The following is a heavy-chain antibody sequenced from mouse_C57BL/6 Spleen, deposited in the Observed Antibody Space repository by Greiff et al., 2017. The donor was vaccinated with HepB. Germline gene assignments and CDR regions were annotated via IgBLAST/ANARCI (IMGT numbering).Heavy chain of an antibody. D-gene: IGHD1-1*01. V-gene: IGHV1-82*01. CDR1: GYAFSSSW. CDR3: AGEGLLRDYAMDY. J-gene: IGHJ4*01. CDR2: IYPGDGDT. Sequence: VKLMESGPELVKPGASVKISCKASGYAFSSSWMNWVKQRPGKGLEWIGRIYPGDGDTNYNGKFKGKATLTADKSSSTAYMQLSSLTSEDSAVYFCAGEGLLRDYAMDYWGQGTSVTVSS.